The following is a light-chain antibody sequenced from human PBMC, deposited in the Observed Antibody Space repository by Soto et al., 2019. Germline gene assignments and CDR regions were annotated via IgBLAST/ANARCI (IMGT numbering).Light chain of an antibody. CDR1: SSDVGGYNY. Sequence: QSALTQPPSASGSPGQSVTISCTGTSSDVGGYNYVSWYQHHPGKAPKLMIYEVTKRPSGVPDRFSGSKSGNTASLTVSGLQAEDEADYYCSSHAGSNKIVVFGGGTKVTVL. J-gene: IGLJ2*01. V-gene: IGLV2-8*01. CDR3: SSHAGSNKIVV. CDR2: EVT.